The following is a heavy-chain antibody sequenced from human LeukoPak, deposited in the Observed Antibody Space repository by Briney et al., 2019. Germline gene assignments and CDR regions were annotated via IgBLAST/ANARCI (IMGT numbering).Heavy chain of an antibody. J-gene: IGHJ4*02. D-gene: IGHD1-7*01. Sequence: PGGSLRLSCAASGFIFSNSGMNWVRQAPGKGLEWVSSISVIGGNTRYAEVVKGRFTISSDNSKNTVFLHMDSLRAEDTAVYYCARSTNWNFVDWGLGTLVTVSS. CDR1: GFIFSNSG. CDR2: ISVIGGNT. V-gene: IGHV3-23*01. CDR3: ARSTNWNFVD.